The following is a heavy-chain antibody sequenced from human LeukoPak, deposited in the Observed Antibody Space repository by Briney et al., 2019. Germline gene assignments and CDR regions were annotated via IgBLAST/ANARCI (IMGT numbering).Heavy chain of an antibody. V-gene: IGHV3-11*01. CDR1: GFTFSDYY. D-gene: IGHD3-9*01. CDR2: ISSSGSTI. Sequence: GGSLRLSCAASGFTFSDYYMSWIRQAPGKGLEWVSYISSSGSTIYYADSVKGRFTISRDNAKNSLYLQMNSLRAEDTAVYYCARDLRYFDWLAHYFDYRGQGTLVTVSS. J-gene: IGHJ4*02. CDR3: ARDLRYFDWLAHYFDY.